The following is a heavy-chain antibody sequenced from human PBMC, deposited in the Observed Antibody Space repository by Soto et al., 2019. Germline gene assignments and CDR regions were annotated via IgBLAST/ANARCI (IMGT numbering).Heavy chain of an antibody. J-gene: IGHJ3*02. CDR3: ARAGATSVVDAFDI. CDR1: GYTFTGYY. CDR2: INPNSGGT. V-gene: IGHV1-2*04. Sequence: ASVKVSCKASGYTFTGYYMHWVRQAPEQGLEWMRWINPNSGGTNYAQKFQGWVTMTRDTSISTAYMELSRLRSDDTAVYYCARAGATSVVDAFDIWGQGTMVTVSS. D-gene: IGHD1-26*01.